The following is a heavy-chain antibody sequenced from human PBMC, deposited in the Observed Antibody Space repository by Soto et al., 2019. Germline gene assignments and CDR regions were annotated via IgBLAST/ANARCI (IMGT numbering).Heavy chain of an antibody. J-gene: IGHJ6*02. CDR3: AREKYQLLSYYYYGMDV. CDR1: GFTFSSYS. D-gene: IGHD2-2*01. V-gene: IGHV3-21*01. Sequence: PGGSLRLSCAASGFTFSSYSMNWVRQAPGKGLEWVSSISSSSSYIYYADSVKGRFTISRDDAKNSLYLQMNSLRAEDTAVYYCAREKYQLLSYYYYGMDVWGQGTTVTVSS. CDR2: ISSSSSYI.